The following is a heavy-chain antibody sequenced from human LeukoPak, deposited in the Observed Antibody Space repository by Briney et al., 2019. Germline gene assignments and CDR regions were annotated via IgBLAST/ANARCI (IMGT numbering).Heavy chain of an antibody. CDR2: IIPIFGTA. J-gene: IGHJ6*04. V-gene: IGHV1-69*13. CDR1: GGTFSSYA. CDR3: ARGGMELYYYYGMDV. D-gene: IGHD1-7*01. Sequence: SVKVSCKASGGTFSSYAISWVRQAPGQGLEWMGGIIPIFGTANYAQKFQGRVTITADESTSTAYMELSSLRSDDTAVYYCARGGMELYYYYGMDVWGKGTTVTVSS.